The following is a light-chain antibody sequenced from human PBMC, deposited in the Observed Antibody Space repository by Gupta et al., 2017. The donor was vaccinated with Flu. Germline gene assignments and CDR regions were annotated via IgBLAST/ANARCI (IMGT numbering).Light chain of an antibody. CDR3: QQYNNWPFT. CDR1: GSVSNN. V-gene: IGKV3D-15*01. Sequence: GERASLSWWGRGSVSNNLAWYQQKPGQAPSLLMYGASTRAPGIPARLSGSGSGTDFSLIINSLQSEDVGVYYCQQYNNWPFTFGQGTRLEI. CDR2: GAS. J-gene: IGKJ5*01.